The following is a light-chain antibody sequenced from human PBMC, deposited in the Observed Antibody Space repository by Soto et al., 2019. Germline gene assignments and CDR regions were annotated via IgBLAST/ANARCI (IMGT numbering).Light chain of an antibody. CDR2: GAS. CDR1: QAIRLY. J-gene: IGKJ1*01. V-gene: IGKV1-27*01. Sequence: DIQMTQSPSSLSVSIGDRVTITCRASQAIRLYLFWYQQRPASVPKLLIYGASTFHSAGIPSRFSGSGSGTDFTLNTNGLQPEDFATYYCLNYDSDPQTFGQGTKVEIK. CDR3: LNYDSDPQT.